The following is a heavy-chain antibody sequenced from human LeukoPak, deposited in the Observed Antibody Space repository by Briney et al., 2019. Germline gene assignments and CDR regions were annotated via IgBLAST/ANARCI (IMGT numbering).Heavy chain of an antibody. CDR3: ARPTPGEFSFLIDY. V-gene: IGHV3-30*01. J-gene: IGHJ4*02. D-gene: IGHD3-16*02. CDR2: ISNDGSDE. CDR1: GFTFSNYA. Sequence: GGSLRLSCAASGFTFSNYAMHWVRQAPGQGLEWVTIISNDGSDERSADSVKGRFTISRDNSKNTLYLQMTSLRADDTAVYYCARPTPGEFSFLIDYWGQGTLVTVSS.